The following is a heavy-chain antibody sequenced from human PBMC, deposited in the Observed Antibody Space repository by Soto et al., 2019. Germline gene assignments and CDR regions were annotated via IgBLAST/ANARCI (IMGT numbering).Heavy chain of an antibody. D-gene: IGHD6-13*01. J-gene: IGHJ4*02. CDR1: GGSFSGYY. CDR3: ARVDSSSWDY. Sequence: QVKLQQWGAGLLKPSETLSLTCAVYGGSFSGYYWSWIRQPPGKGLEWIGEINHSGSTNYNPSLKSRVTISVDTSKNQFSLKLSSVTAADTAVYYCARVDSSSWDYWGQGTLVTVAS. V-gene: IGHV4-34*01. CDR2: INHSGST.